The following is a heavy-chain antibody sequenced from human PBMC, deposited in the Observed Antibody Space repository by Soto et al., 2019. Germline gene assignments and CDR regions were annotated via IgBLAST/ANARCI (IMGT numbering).Heavy chain of an antibody. CDR1: KFTFSTYD. CDR2: VSYDGNKR. J-gene: IGHJ4*02. Sequence: HLVESGGGVVQPGKSLRLSCAASKFTFSTYDMHWVRQAQGKGLEWVAVVSYDGNKRYYADSVRCRFTSSRDNSKKTVYLEMNSLRPGDTAVYFCANGRDSTGWYDREGHYWGQGNLVTVSS. D-gene: IGHD6-19*01. V-gene: IGHV3-30*18. CDR3: ANGRDSTGWYDREGHY.